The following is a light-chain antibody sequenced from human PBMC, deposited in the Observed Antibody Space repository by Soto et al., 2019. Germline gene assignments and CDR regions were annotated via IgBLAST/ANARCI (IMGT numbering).Light chain of an antibody. J-gene: IGKJ4*01. Sequence: EIVMTQSPGTVSRSPGERGTLSCTASQSVSSNLAWYQQKPGQAHRLLIYDASTRATVIQARFSGSGSGTDFTLTIRRLEPEDFAVYYCEQFSSYPLTFGGGTKVDIK. V-gene: IGKV3-20*01. CDR2: DAS. CDR1: QSVSSN. CDR3: EQFSSYPLT.